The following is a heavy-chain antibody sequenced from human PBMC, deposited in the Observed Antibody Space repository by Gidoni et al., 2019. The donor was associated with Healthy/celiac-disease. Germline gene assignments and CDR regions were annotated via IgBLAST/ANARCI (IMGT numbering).Heavy chain of an antibody. J-gene: IGHJ4*02. Sequence: QVQLQESGPGLVKPSETLSLTCTVSGSPISSVYYWGWIRQPPGKGLEWIGSFYHSGNTYYNPSLKSRVTISVDTSKNQFSLKLSSVTAADTAVYYCARVPTVTTTGYFDYWGQGTLVTVSS. D-gene: IGHD4-17*01. CDR1: GSPISSVYY. CDR3: ARVPTVTTTGYFDY. CDR2: FYHSGNT. V-gene: IGHV4-38-2*02.